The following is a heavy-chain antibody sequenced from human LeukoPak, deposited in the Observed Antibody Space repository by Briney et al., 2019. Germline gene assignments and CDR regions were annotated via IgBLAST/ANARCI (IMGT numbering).Heavy chain of an antibody. Sequence: GRSLRLSCAASGFTFDDYAMLWVRQAPGKGLEWVSGISYAASVKGRFTISRDNAKNSLYLQMNSLRAEDTAFYYCARGNRDSSGFYYYYGMDVWGQGTTVTVSS. V-gene: IGHV3-9*01. CDR2: IS. D-gene: IGHD6-19*01. J-gene: IGHJ6*02. CDR3: ARGNRDSSGFYYYYGMDV. CDR1: GFTFDDYA.